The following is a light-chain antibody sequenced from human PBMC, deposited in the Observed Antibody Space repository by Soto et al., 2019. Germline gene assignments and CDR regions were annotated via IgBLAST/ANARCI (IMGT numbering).Light chain of an antibody. CDR3: QQYGSPLT. CDR2: GAS. J-gene: IGKJ4*01. Sequence: EIVLTQSPGTLSLSPGERATLSCRASQSVSSSYLAWYQQKPGQAPRLLIYGASSRATGIPDRFSGSGSGTDFTLTISRLEPEDFEVYYCQQYGSPLTFGGGTKWIS. V-gene: IGKV3-20*01. CDR1: QSVSSSY.